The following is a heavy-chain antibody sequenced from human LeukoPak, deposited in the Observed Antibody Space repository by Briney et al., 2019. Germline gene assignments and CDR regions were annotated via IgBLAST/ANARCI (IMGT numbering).Heavy chain of an antibody. D-gene: IGHD3/OR15-3a*01. J-gene: IGHJ3*02. CDR1: GGSISNYY. CDR2: IFYRGSI. CDR3: ARGVVLGQDDAFDI. V-gene: IGHV4-59*12. Sequence: PSETLSLTCTVSGGSISNYYWSWIRQPPGKGLEWIGYIFYRGSIDYSPSLQSRVTISVDTFKNHLSLRLTSVTAADTAVYFCARGVVLGQDDAFDIWGRGTMVTVSS.